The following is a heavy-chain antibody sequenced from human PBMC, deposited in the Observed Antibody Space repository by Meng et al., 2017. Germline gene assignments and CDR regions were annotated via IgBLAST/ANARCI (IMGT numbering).Heavy chain of an antibody. CDR1: GASFSGYY. J-gene: IGHJ4*02. Sequence: GQLQQLGEGSLKPSEPLSLTCDVSGASFSGYYWAWIRQPPGKGLEWIGEITHTGSTNYTPSLKSRVSISVDTSKNQSSLKLHSVTAADTAVYYCAGEIKYDSSGYYYWGQGTLVTVSS. D-gene: IGHD3-22*01. CDR3: AGEIKYDSSGYYY. CDR2: ITHTGST. V-gene: IGHV4-34*01.